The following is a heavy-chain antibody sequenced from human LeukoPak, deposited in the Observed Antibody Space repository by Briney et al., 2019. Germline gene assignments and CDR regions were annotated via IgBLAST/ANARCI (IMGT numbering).Heavy chain of an antibody. Sequence: ASVKVSCKASGYTFTSYGISWVRQAPGQGLEWMGWISAYNGNTNYAQKLQGRVTMTTDTSTSTAYMELRSLRSDDTAVYYCATDPSYSSSWYPPYYYYGMDVWGQGTTVTVSS. CDR1: GYTFTSYG. D-gene: IGHD6-13*01. J-gene: IGHJ6*02. CDR3: ATDPSYSSSWYPPYYYYGMDV. CDR2: ISAYNGNT. V-gene: IGHV1-18*01.